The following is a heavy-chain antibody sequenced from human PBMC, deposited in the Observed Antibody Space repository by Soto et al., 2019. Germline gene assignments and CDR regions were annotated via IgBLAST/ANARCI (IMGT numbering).Heavy chain of an antibody. CDR2: ISYDGSNK. V-gene: IGHV3-30*18. J-gene: IGHJ6*02. CDR1: GFTFSSYG. Sequence: PGGSLRLSCAASGFTFSSYGMHWVRQAPGKGLEWVAVISYDGSNKYYADSVKGRFTISRDNSKNTLYLQMNSLRAEDTAVYYCAKDHPSYGMDVWGQGTTVTSP. CDR3: AKDHPSYGMDV.